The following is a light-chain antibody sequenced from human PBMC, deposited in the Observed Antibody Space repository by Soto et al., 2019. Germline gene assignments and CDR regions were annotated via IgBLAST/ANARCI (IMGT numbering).Light chain of an antibody. CDR3: LQYNNGRPLI. CDR1: QSISSY. CDR2: DAS. J-gene: IGKJ4*01. V-gene: IGKV3D-15*01. Sequence: EVVCPQSPDTLSLPPGERATLSCRASQSISSYLAWYQQKPGQAPRLLIYDASSRATGIPARFSGSGSGTEFTLTISSLQSEDFAVDYCLQYNNGRPLIFGGGTKVDIK.